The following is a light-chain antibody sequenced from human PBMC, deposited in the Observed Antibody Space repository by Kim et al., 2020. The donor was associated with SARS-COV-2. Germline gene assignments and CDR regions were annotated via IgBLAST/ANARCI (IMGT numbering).Light chain of an antibody. Sequence: QSVLTQPPSASGTPGQMVTISCSGSISNIGTNTVNWYQQLPGTAPKLLIYSNNQRPSGVPDRFSGSKSGTSASLAISGLQSDDEADYYCAAWDDSRTVLFGGGTQLTVL. CDR1: ISNIGTNT. J-gene: IGLJ2*01. V-gene: IGLV1-44*01. CDR3: AAWDDSRTVL. CDR2: SNN.